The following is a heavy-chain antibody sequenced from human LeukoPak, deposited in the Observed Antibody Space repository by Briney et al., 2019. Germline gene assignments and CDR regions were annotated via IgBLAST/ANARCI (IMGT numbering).Heavy chain of an antibody. D-gene: IGHD6-6*01. CDR2: IIPIFGTA. V-gene: IGHV1-69*05. CDR3: ARDRRSSSSPTFDY. J-gene: IGHJ4*02. Sequence: SVKVSFKASGGTFSSYAISWVRQAPGQGLEWMGRIIPIFGTANYAQKFQGRVTITTDESTSTAYMELSSLRSEDTAGYYCARDRRSSSSPTFDYWGQGTLVTVSS. CDR1: GGTFSSYA.